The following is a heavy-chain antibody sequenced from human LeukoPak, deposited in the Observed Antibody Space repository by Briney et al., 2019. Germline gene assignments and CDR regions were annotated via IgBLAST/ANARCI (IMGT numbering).Heavy chain of an antibody. CDR2: IYYSGST. CDR1: GGSISSGSYY. D-gene: IGHD2-15*01. J-gene: IGHJ3*02. Sequence: SETLSLTCTVSGGSISSGSYYWSWIRQPAGKGLEWIGSIYYSGSTYYNPSLKSRVTISVDTSKNQFSLKLSSVTAADTAVYYCAKDIVVVVAANDAFDIWGQGTMVTVSS. CDR3: AKDIVVVVAANDAFDI. V-gene: IGHV4-39*07.